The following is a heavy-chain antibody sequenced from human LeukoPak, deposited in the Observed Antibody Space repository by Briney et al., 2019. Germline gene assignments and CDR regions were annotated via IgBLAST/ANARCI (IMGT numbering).Heavy chain of an antibody. CDR2: ISGSGGST. V-gene: IGHV3-23*01. CDR3: AKGTSIVGATWIDY. J-gene: IGHJ4*02. D-gene: IGHD1-26*01. Sequence: PGGSLRLSCAASGFTFSSYSMNWVRQAPGKGLEWVSAISGSGGSTYYADSVKGRFTISRDNSKNTLYLQMNSLRAEDTAVYYCAKGTSIVGATWIDYWGQGTLVTVSS. CDR1: GFTFSSYS.